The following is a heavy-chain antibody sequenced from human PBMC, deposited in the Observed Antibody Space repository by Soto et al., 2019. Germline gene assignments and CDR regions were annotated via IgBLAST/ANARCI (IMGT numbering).Heavy chain of an antibody. V-gene: IGHV2-5*01. CDR1: GFSLDTSGVA. CDR3: AHRHRDSGGLFDY. D-gene: IGHD3-10*01. Sequence: QITLKESGPTLVKPTQTLTLTCTFSGFSLDTSGVAVGWIRQPPGKGLEWLSVIYCNDDKRSSTSLRSRLTITKNTSKNQVVITMPNMAPVDTATYYCAHRHRDSGGLFDYWGQGTLVTVSS. CDR2: IYCNDDK. J-gene: IGHJ4*02.